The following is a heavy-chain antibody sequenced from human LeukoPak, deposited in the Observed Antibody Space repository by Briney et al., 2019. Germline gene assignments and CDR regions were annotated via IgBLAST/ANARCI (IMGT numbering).Heavy chain of an antibody. CDR2: TYYSGST. Sequence: SETLSLTCTVSGGSISSYYWSWIRQPPGKGLEWIGYTYYSGSTNYNPSLKSRVTISVDTSKNQFSLKLSSVTAADTAVYYCARGRGYSSSSGAFDIWGQGTMVTVSS. CDR3: ARGRGYSSSSGAFDI. V-gene: IGHV4-59*01. D-gene: IGHD6-6*01. J-gene: IGHJ3*02. CDR1: GGSISSYY.